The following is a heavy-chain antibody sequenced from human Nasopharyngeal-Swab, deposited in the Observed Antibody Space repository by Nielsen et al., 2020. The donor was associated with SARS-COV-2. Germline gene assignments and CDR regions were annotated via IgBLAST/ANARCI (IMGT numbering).Heavy chain of an antibody. D-gene: IGHD3-10*01. CDR2: ISGSGGST. Sequence: VRQAPGKGLEWVSAISGSGGSTYYADSVKGRFTISRDNSKNTLYLQMNSLRAEDTAVYYCAKDIAMVWGVISFPYFDYWGQGTLVTVSS. CDR3: AKDIAMVWGVISFPYFDY. V-gene: IGHV3-23*01. J-gene: IGHJ4*02.